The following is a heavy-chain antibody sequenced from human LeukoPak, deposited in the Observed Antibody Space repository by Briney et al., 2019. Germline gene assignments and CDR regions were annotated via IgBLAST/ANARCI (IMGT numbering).Heavy chain of an antibody. CDR3: ASLTSGLFDY. V-gene: IGHV3-48*04. CDR2: ISSSGSTI. CDR1: GFTFSSYG. J-gene: IGHJ4*02. D-gene: IGHD6-19*01. Sequence: GGSLRLSCAASGFTFSSYGMHWVRQAPGKGLEWVSYISSSGSTIYYADSVKGRFTISRDNAKNSLYLQMNSLRAEDTAVYYCASLTSGLFDYWGQGTLVTVSS.